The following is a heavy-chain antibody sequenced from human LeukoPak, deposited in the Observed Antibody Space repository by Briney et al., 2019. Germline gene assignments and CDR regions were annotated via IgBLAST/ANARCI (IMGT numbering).Heavy chain of an antibody. D-gene: IGHD3-22*01. CDR2: IYSTGDT. J-gene: IGHJ4*03. V-gene: IGHV4-59*01. CDR3: ARGSRVYDRSGFHTWHDY. Sequence: SETLSLTCTVSGASINNYYWSWVRQPPLKGLEWIVYIYSTGDTSYNPSLESRVSISMETSKNHFSLEITSVTAADTAVYYCARGSRVYDRSGFHTWHDYWGHGTLVTVSS. CDR1: GASINNYY.